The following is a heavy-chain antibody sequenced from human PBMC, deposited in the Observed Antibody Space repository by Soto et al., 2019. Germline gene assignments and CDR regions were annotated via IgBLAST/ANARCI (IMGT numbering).Heavy chain of an antibody. J-gene: IGHJ3*02. CDR3: ARDRSDSSRDDSFDI. V-gene: IGHV3-53*01. CDR2: IYRGDAT. Sequence: GGSLRLSCAVSGFTVSDNYMSWVRQAPGKGLEWVSVIYRGDATHYADSVKGRFTISRDNSKNTVHLQMNSLRAEDTAVYYCARDRSDSSRDDSFDIWGQGTMVTVSS. D-gene: IGHD6-25*01. CDR1: GFTVSDNY.